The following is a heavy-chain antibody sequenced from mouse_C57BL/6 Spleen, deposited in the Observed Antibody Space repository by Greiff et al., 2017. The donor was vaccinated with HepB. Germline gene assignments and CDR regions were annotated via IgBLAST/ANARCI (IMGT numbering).Heavy chain of an antibody. CDR3: AREESYYSNYFFAY. CDR2: IDPSDSET. Sequence: QVQLQQSGAELVRPGSSVKLSCKASGYTFTSYWMHWVKQRPIQGLEWIGNIDPSDSETHYNQKFKDKATLTVDKSSSTAYMQLSSLTSEDSAVYYCAREESYYSNYFFAYWGQGTLVTVSA. D-gene: IGHD2-5*01. CDR1: GYTFTSYW. V-gene: IGHV1-52*01. J-gene: IGHJ3*01.